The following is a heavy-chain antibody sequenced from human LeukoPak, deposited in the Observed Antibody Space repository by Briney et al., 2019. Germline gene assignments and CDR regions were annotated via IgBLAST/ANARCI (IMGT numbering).Heavy chain of an antibody. CDR2: INPNSGGT. D-gene: IGHD4/OR15-4a*01. V-gene: IGHV1-2*02. Sequence: ASVKVSCKASGYTFTGYYMHWVRQAPGQGLEWMEWINPNSGGTNYAQKFQGRVTMTEDTSTDTAYSELSSLRSEDTAMYFCTAVPSRIAYYEDARFGPWGQGTLVAVSS. CDR1: GYTFTGYY. CDR3: TAVPSRIAYYEDARFGP. J-gene: IGHJ5*02.